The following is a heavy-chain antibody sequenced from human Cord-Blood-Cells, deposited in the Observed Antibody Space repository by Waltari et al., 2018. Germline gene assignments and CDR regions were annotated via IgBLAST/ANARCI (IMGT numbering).Heavy chain of an antibody. J-gene: IGHJ4*02. CDR1: GGSISSYY. Sequence: QVQLQESGPGLVKPSETLSLTCTVPGGSISSYYWSWIRQPPGKGLEWIGYIYYSGSTNYNPSLKSRVTISVDTSKNQFSLKLSSVTAADMAVYYCARGPYSSGWYFDYWGQGTLVTVSS. CDR3: ARGPYSSGWYFDY. D-gene: IGHD6-19*01. V-gene: IGHV4-59*01. CDR2: IYYSGST.